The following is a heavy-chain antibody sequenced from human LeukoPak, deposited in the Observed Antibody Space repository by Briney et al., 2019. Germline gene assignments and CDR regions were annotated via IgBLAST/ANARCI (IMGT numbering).Heavy chain of an antibody. CDR1: GFPFSSYA. J-gene: IGHJ4*02. CDR3: AKFYDILTGYFDY. CDR2: ISGGNGNT. Sequence: GGSLRLSCAASGFPFSSYAMSWVRQSPGKGLEWVSAISGGNGNTYYAGSVRGRFTISRDSSKNTLYLQMNSLRAEDTAVYYCAKFYDILTGYFDYWGQGTLVTVSS. V-gene: IGHV3-23*01. D-gene: IGHD3-9*01.